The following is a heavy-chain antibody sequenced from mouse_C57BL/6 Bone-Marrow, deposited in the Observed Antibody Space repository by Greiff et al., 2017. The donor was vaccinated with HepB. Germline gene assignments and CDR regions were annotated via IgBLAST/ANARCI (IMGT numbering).Heavy chain of an antibody. V-gene: IGHV1-74*01. CDR1: GYTFTSYW. CDR2: IHPSDSDP. Sequence: QVQLQQPGAELVKPGASVKVSCKASGYTFTSYWMHWVKQRPGKGLEWIGRIHPSDSDPNYNQKFKGKATLTVDKSSSTAYMQLSSMTSEDSAVYYCAIRELVHWYFDVWGTGTTVTVSS. J-gene: IGHJ1*03. D-gene: IGHD4-1*01. CDR3: AIRELVHWYFDV.